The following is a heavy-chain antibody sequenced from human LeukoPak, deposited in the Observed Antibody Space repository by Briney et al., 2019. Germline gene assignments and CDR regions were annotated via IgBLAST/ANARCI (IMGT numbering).Heavy chain of an antibody. CDR2: IKSKTEGGTI. J-gene: IGHJ4*02. CDR1: GFTFTNAW. D-gene: IGHD2-2*01. V-gene: IGHV3-15*01. Sequence: GGSLRLSCAASGFTFTNAWMSWVRQAPGKGLEWVGRIKSKTEGGTIDYAAPVKGRFTISRDDSKNTLYLQMSSLKIEDAAVYYCTIFRATGCSDYWGQGTLVTVSS. CDR3: TIFRATGCSDY.